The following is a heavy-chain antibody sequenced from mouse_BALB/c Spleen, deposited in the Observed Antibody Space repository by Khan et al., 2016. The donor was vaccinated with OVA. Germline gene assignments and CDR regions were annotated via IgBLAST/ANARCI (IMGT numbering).Heavy chain of an antibody. J-gene: IGHJ2*01. CDR3: ARICGSDFDY. D-gene: IGHD1-1*01. CDR1: GYSFTGYF. CDR2: INPHIGYT. V-gene: IGHV1-20*02. Sequence: VQLKESGPELVKPGASVKISCKASGYSFTGYFIHWVIQSHGKSLEWIGCINPHIGYTFYNQKFRGKATLTVDESSSTANMELRSLASEDSAVYFCARICGSDFDYWGQGTAVTVSS.